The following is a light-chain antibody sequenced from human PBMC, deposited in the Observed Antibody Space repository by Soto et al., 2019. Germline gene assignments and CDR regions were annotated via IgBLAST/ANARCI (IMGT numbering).Light chain of an antibody. V-gene: IGLV1-40*01. Sequence: QSVLTQPPSVSGAPGQRGTISCTGSSSNIGAGYDVHWYQQLPGTAPKLLIYGNSNRPSGVPERFSGSKSGTSASLAITGVQAEDEADYYCQSYDSRLSGSVLFGGGTKLTVL. CDR3: QSYDSRLSGSVL. CDR2: GNS. J-gene: IGLJ3*02. CDR1: SSNIGAGYD.